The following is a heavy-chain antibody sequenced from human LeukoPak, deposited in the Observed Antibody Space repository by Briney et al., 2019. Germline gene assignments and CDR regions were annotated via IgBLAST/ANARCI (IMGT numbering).Heavy chain of an antibody. CDR1: GFTFSSYS. D-gene: IGHD4-17*01. Sequence: GGSLRLSCAASGFTFSSYSMNWVRQAPGKGLEWVSSISSSSSYIYYADSVKGRFTISRDNAKNSLYLQMNSLRAEDTAVYYCARDPGNYGDYRWYFDYWGQGTLVTVSS. V-gene: IGHV3-21*01. J-gene: IGHJ4*02. CDR3: ARDPGNYGDYRWYFDY. CDR2: ISSSSSYI.